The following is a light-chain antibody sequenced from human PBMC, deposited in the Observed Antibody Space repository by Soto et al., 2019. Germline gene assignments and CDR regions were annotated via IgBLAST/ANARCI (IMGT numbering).Light chain of an antibody. CDR1: QDINNW. CDR2: AAS. CDR3: QQANSFQLT. V-gene: IGKV1-12*01. J-gene: IGKJ4*01. Sequence: DIQMTQSPSSVSASVGDRVTITCRASQDINNWLAWYQQKPGKAPKLLIYAASTLQSGVPSRFSGSGSGTDVTLTISSLQPEDFATYSCQQANSFQLTFGGGTRVEIK.